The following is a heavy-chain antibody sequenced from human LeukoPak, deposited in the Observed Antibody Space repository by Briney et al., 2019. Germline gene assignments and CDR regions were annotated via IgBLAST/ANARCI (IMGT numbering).Heavy chain of an antibody. Sequence: ASVKVSCKASGYTFTSYGISWVRQAPGQGLEWMGWISAYNGNTNYAQKLQGRVTITADKSTSTAYMELSSLRSEDTAVYYCAREPGIAVAVSSDWGQGTLVTVSS. D-gene: IGHD6-19*01. J-gene: IGHJ4*02. CDR2: ISAYNGNT. CDR1: GYTFTSYG. V-gene: IGHV1-18*01. CDR3: AREPGIAVAVSSD.